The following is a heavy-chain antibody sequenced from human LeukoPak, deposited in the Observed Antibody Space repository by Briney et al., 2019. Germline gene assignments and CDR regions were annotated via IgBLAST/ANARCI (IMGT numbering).Heavy chain of an antibody. J-gene: IGHJ1*01. CDR3: ARESCSGGSCLAAEYFQH. Sequence: GGSLRLSCVASGFTFSNHAMNWVRQAPGKGPEWVSAISGSGASTYYADSVKGRLTISRDNSKNTLYLQMNSLRAEDTAVYYCARESCSGGSCLAAEYFQHWGQGTLVTVSS. CDR2: ISGSGAST. D-gene: IGHD2-15*01. V-gene: IGHV3-23*01. CDR1: GFTFSNHA.